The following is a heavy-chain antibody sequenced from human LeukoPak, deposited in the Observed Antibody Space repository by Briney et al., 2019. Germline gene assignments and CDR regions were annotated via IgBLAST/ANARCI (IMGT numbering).Heavy chain of an antibody. CDR3: AKVSSTSWYYFDY. CDR1: GFTFSSYG. J-gene: IGHJ4*02. D-gene: IGHD2-2*01. V-gene: IGHV3-30*02. Sequence: TGGSLRLSCAASGFTFSSYGMQWVRQAPGKGLEWVAFIRYDGSNKYYADSVKGRFTISRDNSKNTLYLQMNSLRAEDTAVYYCAKVSSTSWYYFDYWGQGTLVTVSS. CDR2: IRYDGSNK.